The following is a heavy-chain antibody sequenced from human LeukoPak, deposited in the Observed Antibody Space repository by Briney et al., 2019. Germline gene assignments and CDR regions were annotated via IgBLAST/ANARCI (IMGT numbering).Heavy chain of an antibody. CDR1: GGSISSYY. D-gene: IGHD3-22*01. Sequence: SETLSLTCTVSGGSISSYYWSWIRQPPGKGLEWIGYIYYSGSTNYNPSLKSRVTISVDTSKNQFSLKLSSVTAADTAVYYCARGAGYYDSSGYYFRAFDIWGQGTMVTVSS. V-gene: IGHV4-59*01. CDR2: IYYSGST. CDR3: ARGAGYYDSSGYYFRAFDI. J-gene: IGHJ3*02.